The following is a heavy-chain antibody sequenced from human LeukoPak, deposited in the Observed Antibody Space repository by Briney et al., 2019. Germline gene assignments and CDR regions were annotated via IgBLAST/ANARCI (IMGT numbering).Heavy chain of an antibody. V-gene: IGHV3-21*06. CDR1: GFTFSSQN. J-gene: IGHJ4*02. CDR2: ISTSGDAT. CDR3: VKNGWLDY. Sequence: GGSLRLSCAASGFTFSSQNMNWARQAPGKGLEWVAYISTSGDATKYADSVEGRFTISRDNAENSLYLLMNSLRVEDTAVYYCVKNGWLDYWGQGILVTVSS. D-gene: IGHD6-19*01.